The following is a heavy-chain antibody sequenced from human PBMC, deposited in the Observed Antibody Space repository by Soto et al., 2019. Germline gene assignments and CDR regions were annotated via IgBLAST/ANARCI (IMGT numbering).Heavy chain of an antibody. CDR1: GYTFTGYY. V-gene: IGHV1-2*04. CDR3: ARGRHGNNWNRNPPLYYYYYYGMDV. CDR2: INPNSGGT. D-gene: IGHD1-20*01. Sequence: QVQLVQSGAEVKKPGASVKVSCKASGYTFTGYYMHWVRQAPGQGLEWMGWINPNSGGTNYAQKFQGWVTMTRDTSISTAYMELSRLRSDDTAVYYCARGRHGNNWNRNPPLYYYYYYGMDVWGQGTTVTVSS. J-gene: IGHJ6*02.